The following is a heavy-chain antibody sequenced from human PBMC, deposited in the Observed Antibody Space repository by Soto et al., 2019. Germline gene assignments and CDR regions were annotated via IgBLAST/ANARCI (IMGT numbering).Heavy chain of an antibody. CDR2: IIPIFGTA. J-gene: IGHJ5*02. V-gene: IGHV1-69*12. CDR3: ARDRGPSSGYYPYWFDP. CDR1: GGTFSSYA. D-gene: IGHD3-22*01. Sequence: QVQLVQSGAEVKKPGSSVKVSCKASGGTFSSYAITWVRQAPGQGLEWMGGIIPIFGTANYAQKFQGRVTIDADXSXSSXYMGLSSLRSEDTAVYYCARDRGPSSGYYPYWFDPWGQGTLVTVSS.